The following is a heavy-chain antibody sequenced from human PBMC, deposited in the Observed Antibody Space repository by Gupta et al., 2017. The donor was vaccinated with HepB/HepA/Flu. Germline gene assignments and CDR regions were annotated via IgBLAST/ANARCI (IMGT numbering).Heavy chain of an antibody. D-gene: IGHD3-10*01. CDR3: AKSSYNGGGIPTGDAFDI. CDR2: ISSSGGST. J-gene: IGHJ3*02. Sequence: EVQLLESGGGLVQPGGSLRLSCAASGFTFSRYAMSWVRQAPGKGLQWVSAISSSGGSTYYAASVKGRCTISRDNSKNTLFLQMNSLGAEETAVYYCAKSSYNGGGIPTGDAFDIWGQGTMVTVSS. CDR1: GFTFSRYA. V-gene: IGHV3-23*01.